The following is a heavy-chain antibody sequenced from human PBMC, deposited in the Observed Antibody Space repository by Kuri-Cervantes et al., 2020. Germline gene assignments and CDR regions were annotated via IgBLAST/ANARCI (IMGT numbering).Heavy chain of an antibody. CDR2: ISSSGSTI. CDR3: ARALLRFLEWLLYRCAFDI. J-gene: IGHJ3*02. D-gene: IGHD3-3*01. Sequence: GESLKISCAASGFTFSSYWMSWVRQAPGKGLEWVSYISSSGSTIYYADSVKGRFTISGDNATNSLYLQMNSLRAGDTAVYYCARALLRFLEWLLYRCAFDIWGQGTMVTVSS. V-gene: IGHV3-48*04. CDR1: GFTFSSYW.